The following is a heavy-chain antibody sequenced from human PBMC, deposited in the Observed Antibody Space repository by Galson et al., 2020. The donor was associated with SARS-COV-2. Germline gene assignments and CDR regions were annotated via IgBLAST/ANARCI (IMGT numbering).Heavy chain of an antibody. CDR3: ARQRISENYYVGEAFEL. J-gene: IGHJ3*01. D-gene: IGHD3-10*01. CDR1: GYMFSKNW. V-gene: IGHV5-51*01. CDR2: IYPGDSDT. Sequence: GESLKISCKGSGYMFSKNWIAWVRQMPGKGLEWMGSIYPGDSDTTYSPSFQGQVTISADESIGTAYVQWSSLKASDTAIYYCARQRISENYYVGEAFELWGQGTMVSVSS.